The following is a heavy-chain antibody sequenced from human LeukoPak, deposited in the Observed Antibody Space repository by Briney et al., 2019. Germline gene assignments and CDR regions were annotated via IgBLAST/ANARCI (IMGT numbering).Heavy chain of an antibody. J-gene: IGHJ4*02. V-gene: IGHV1-18*01. Sequence: GASVKVSCKASGGTFSGYAISWVRQAPGQGLEWMGCISAYNGNTNYAQKLQGRVTMTTDTSTSTAYMELRSLRSDDTAVYYCARETYYDFWIGYTGLVYWGQRTLVTFSS. D-gene: IGHD3-3*01. CDR3: ARETYYDFWIGYTGLVY. CDR2: ISAYNGNT. CDR1: GGTFSGYA.